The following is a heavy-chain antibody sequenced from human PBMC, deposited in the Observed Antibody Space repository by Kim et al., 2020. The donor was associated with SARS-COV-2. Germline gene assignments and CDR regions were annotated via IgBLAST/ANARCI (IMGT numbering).Heavy chain of an antibody. Sequence: YVYYADSGKGRFTNSRDNAKNSLYLQMNSLRAEDTAVYYCARELYGWFDPWGQGTLVTVSS. D-gene: IGHD4-17*01. CDR3: ARELYGWFDP. J-gene: IGHJ5*02. CDR2: YV. V-gene: IGHV3-21*01.